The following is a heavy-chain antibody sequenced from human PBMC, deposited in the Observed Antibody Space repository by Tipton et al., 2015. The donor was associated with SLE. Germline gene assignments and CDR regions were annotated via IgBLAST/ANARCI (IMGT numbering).Heavy chain of an antibody. V-gene: IGHV5-51*03. D-gene: IGHD1-1*01. CDR2: TYLYDADT. CDR1: GYRSTTYW. Sequence: VQLVQSGAEVKKPGESLKISCKASGYRSTTYWIGWVRLLPGQGLQWIGVTYLYDADTRYNPAFQGQVTVSADKSTHTGYLQWTSLKASDSALYFCASGIFSLYFDFWGRGTPVSVSS. J-gene: IGHJ4*02. CDR3: ASGIFSLYFDF.